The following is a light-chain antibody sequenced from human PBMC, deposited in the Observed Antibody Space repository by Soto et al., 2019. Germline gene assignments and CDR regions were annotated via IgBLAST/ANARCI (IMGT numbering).Light chain of an antibody. J-gene: IGLJ1*01. V-gene: IGLV2-8*01. CDR2: EVS. CDR1: SSDVGGYNY. CDR3: SSYAGSNNFPYV. Sequence: LTQPPSASGSPGQSVTISCTGTSSDVGGYNYVSWYQQHPGKAPKLMIYEVSKRPSGVPDRFSGSKSGNTASLTVSGLQAEDEADYYCSSYAGSNNFPYVFGTGTKLTVL.